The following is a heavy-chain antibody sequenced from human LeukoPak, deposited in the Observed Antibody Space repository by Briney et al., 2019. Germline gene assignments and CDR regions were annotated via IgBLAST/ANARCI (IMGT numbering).Heavy chain of an antibody. CDR3: AKHLGSHSFLFYYMDV. CDR1: QFTFSRFS. Sequence: PGGSLRLSCEASQFTFSRFSMSWIRQSPGTGLEWVSTLSGRGTATYYADSVKGRFTTSRDNSKDTLYLQMDNLRADDTAVYYCAKHLGSHSFLFYYMDVWGTGTSVIVSS. J-gene: IGHJ6*03. CDR2: LSGRGTAT. D-gene: IGHD2-21*01. V-gene: IGHV3-23*01.